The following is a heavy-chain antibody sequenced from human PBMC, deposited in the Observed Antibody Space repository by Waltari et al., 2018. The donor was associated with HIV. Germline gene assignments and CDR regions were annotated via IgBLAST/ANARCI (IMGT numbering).Heavy chain of an antibody. CDR2: IYYSGST. J-gene: IGHJ4*02. CDR1: GGSISSSSYY. V-gene: IGHV4-39*07. D-gene: IGHD6-19*01. CDR3: LRAVAGPYFDY. Sequence: QLQLQESGPGLVKPSETLSLTCTVSGGSISSSSYYWGWIRQPPGKGLEWIGSIYYSGSTYYNPSLKSRVTISVDTSKNQFFLKLSSVTAADTAVYYCLRAVAGPYFDYWGQGTLVTVSS.